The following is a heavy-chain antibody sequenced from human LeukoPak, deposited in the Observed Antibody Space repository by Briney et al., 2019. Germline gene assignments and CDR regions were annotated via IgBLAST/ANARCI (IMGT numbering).Heavy chain of an antibody. J-gene: IGHJ4*02. Sequence: SETLSLTCAVYGGSFSGYNWSWIRQPPGKGLEWIGEINHSGSTKYNPSLKSRVTISVETSNNKFSLQLSILTAADTAVYYCAMTSTVTTDNNWGQGTLVTVSS. CDR1: GGSFSGYN. CDR2: INHSGST. CDR3: AMTSTVTTDNN. D-gene: IGHD4-17*01. V-gene: IGHV4-34*01.